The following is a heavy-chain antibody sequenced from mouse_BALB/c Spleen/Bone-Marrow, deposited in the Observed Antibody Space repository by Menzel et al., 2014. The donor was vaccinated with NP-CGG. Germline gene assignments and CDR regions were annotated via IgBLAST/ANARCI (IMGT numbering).Heavy chain of an antibody. CDR2: ISSGSSTI. CDR3: ARSSNSGFAY. D-gene: IGHD2-5*01. Sequence: EVHLVESGGSLVQPGGPRKLSCAASGFTFSSFGMHWVRQAPEKGLEWVAYISSGSSTIYYADTVKGRFTISRDNPKNTLFLQMTSLRSEDTAMYYCARSSNSGFAYWGQGTLVTVSA. CDR1: GFTFSSFG. V-gene: IGHV5-17*02. J-gene: IGHJ3*01.